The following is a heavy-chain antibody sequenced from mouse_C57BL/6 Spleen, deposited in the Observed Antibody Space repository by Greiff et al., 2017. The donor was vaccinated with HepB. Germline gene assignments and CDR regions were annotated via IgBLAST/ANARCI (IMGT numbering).Heavy chain of an antibody. V-gene: IGHV1-64*01. J-gene: IGHJ1*03. CDR1: GYTFTSYW. CDR3: ARSHYYGSPTGYFDV. D-gene: IGHD1-1*01. CDR2: IHPNSGST. Sequence: QVQLKESGAELVKPGASVKLSCKASGYTFTSYWMHWVKQRPGQGLEWIGMIHPNSGSTNYNEKFKSKATLTVDKSSSTAYMQLSSLTSEDSAVYYCARSHYYGSPTGYFDVWGTGTTVTVSS.